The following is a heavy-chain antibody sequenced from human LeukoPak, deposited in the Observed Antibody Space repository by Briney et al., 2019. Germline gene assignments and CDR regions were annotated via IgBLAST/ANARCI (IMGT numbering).Heavy chain of an antibody. CDR2: IEQDGSEK. CDR1: GFTFSSYW. D-gene: IGHD3-10*01. Sequence: GGSLRLSCAASGFTFSSYWMSWVRQAPGKGLEWVANIEQDGSEKYYVGSVKGRFTISRDNAKNSLFLQMNSLRAEDTAVYHCATHYSGSYYQWGQGTLVTVSS. V-gene: IGHV3-7*03. J-gene: IGHJ4*02. CDR3: ATHYSGSYYQ.